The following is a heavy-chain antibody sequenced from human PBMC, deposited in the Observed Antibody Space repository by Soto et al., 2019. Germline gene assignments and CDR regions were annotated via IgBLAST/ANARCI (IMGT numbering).Heavy chain of an antibody. CDR2: IIPIFGTA. V-gene: IGHV1-69*01. Sequence: QVQLVQSGAEVKNPGSSVKVSCKASGDTFSSYAISWVRQAPGQGLEWMGGIIPIFGTANYAQKFQGRVTITADESTSTAYMELSSLRSEDTAVYYCARDRSGYRSRASPMDVWGEGTTVTVSS. J-gene: IGHJ6*03. D-gene: IGHD3-22*01. CDR1: GDTFSSYA. CDR3: ARDRSGYRSRASPMDV.